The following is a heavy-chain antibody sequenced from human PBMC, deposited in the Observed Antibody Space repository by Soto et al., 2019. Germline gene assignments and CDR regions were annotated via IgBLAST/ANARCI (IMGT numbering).Heavy chain of an antibody. Sequence: GASVKVSCKASGYTFTSYAMHWVRQAPGQRLEWMGWINAGNGNTKYSQKFHGRVTITRDTSASTAYMELSSLRSEDTAVYYCARESLYSGSYYGGMDVWGQGTTVTVS. J-gene: IGHJ6*02. CDR2: INAGNGNT. CDR1: GYTFTSYA. D-gene: IGHD1-26*01. V-gene: IGHV1-3*01. CDR3: ARESLYSGSYYGGMDV.